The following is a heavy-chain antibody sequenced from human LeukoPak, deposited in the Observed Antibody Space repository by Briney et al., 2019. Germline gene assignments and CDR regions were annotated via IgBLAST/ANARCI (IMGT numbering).Heavy chain of an antibody. CDR2: ISHDGSNK. CDR3: ARAPGSSSSWSYFDF. J-gene: IGHJ4*02. Sequence: GGSLRLSCAASRFTFSSYAIHWVRQAPGKGLEWVAVISHDGSNKNYADSVQGRFTISRGNSKNTLYLQMNSLRAEDTAVYYCARAPGSSSSWSYFDFWGQGTLVTVSS. D-gene: IGHD6-13*01. CDR1: RFTFSSYA. V-gene: IGHV3-30-3*01.